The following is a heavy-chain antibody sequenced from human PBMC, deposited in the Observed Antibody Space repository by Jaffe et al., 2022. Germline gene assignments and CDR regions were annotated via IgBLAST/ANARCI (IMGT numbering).Heavy chain of an antibody. CDR3: ATLGGGWYYYDSSGYLYYFDY. D-gene: IGHD3-22*01. V-gene: IGHV4-38-2*01. J-gene: IGHJ4*02. CDR1: GYSISSGYY. Sequence: QVQLQESGPGLVKPSETLSLTCAVSGYSISSGYYWGWIRQPPGKGLEWIGSIYHSGSTYYNPSLKSRVTISVDTSKNQFSLKLSSVTAADTAVYYCATLGGGWYYYDSSGYLYYFDYWGQGTLVTVSS. CDR2: IYHSGST.